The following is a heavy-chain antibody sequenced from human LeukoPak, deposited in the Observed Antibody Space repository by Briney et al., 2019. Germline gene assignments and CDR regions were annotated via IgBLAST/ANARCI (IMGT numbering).Heavy chain of an antibody. CDR2: INHSGST. V-gene: IGHV4-34*01. D-gene: IGHD6-13*01. CDR1: GGSLTAYY. Sequence: SETLSLTCAVYGGSLTAYYWTWILQPPGKGLEWIGEINHSGSTNYNPSLKSRVTISVDTSKNQFSLKLSSVTAADTAVSYCVHSSSWYNARVEYWGQGTLVTVSS. CDR3: VHSSSWYNARVEY. J-gene: IGHJ4*02.